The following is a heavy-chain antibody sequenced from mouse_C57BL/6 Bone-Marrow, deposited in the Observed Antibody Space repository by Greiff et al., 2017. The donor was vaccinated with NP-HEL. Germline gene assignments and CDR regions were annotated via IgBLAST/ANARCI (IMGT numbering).Heavy chain of an antibody. D-gene: IGHD2-12*01. Sequence: VQLVESGPELVKPGASVKISCKASGYAFSSSWMNWVKQRPGKGLEWIGRIYPGDGDTNYNGKFKGKATLTADKSSSTAYMQLSSLTSEDSAVYFCANDHDGRIDYWGQGTTLTVSS. CDR2: IYPGDGDT. V-gene: IGHV1-82*01. CDR3: ANDHDGRIDY. J-gene: IGHJ2*01. CDR1: GYAFSSSW.